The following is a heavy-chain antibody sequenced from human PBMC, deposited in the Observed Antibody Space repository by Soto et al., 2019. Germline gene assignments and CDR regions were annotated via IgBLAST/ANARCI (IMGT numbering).Heavy chain of an antibody. D-gene: IGHD4-17*01. V-gene: IGHV1-18*01. CDR2: ISAYNGNT. J-gene: IGHJ4*02. CDR3: ARDCHGDYFDY. Sequence: ASVKVSCKASGYTFTSYAMHWVRQAPGQGLEWMGWISAYNGNTNYAQKLQGRVTMTTDTSTSTAYMELRSLRSDDTAVYYCARDCHGDYFDYWGQGTPVTVSS. CDR1: GYTFTSYA.